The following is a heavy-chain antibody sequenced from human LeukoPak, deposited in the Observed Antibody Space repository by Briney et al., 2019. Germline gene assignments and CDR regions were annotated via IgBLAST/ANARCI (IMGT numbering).Heavy chain of an antibody. D-gene: IGHD6-13*01. Sequence: GGSLRLSCAASGFTFTSYAMNWVRQAPGKGLEWVSYISSSGSTIYYTDSVKGRFTISRDNAKNSLYLQMNSLRAEDTAVYYCAIDHLGGSSWLLFDYWGQGTLVTVSS. V-gene: IGHV3-48*03. J-gene: IGHJ4*02. CDR2: ISSSGSTI. CDR1: GFTFTSYA. CDR3: AIDHLGGSSWLLFDY.